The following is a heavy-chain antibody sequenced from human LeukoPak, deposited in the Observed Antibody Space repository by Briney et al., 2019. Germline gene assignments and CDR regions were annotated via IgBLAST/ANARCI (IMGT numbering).Heavy chain of an antibody. CDR2: ISSSGRTI. CDR1: GLTFSIHW. J-gene: IGHJ5*02. V-gene: IGHV3-48*04. D-gene: IGHD3-10*01. Sequence: GGSLRLSCAASGLTFSIHWMNWVRQAPGKGLEWVAYISSSGRTIYYADSVKGRFTISRDNAKNTLYLQMNSLRAEDTAVYYCASITILRGVGRPGFDPWGQGALVTVSS. CDR3: ASITILRGVGRPGFDP.